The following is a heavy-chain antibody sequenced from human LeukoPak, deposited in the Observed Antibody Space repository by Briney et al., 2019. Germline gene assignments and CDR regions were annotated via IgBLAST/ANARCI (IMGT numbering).Heavy chain of an antibody. J-gene: IGHJ4*02. CDR1: GGSFSGYY. Sequence: SETLSLTCAVYGGSFSGYYWGWIRQPPGKGLEWIGEINHSGSTNYNPSLKSRVTISVDTSKNQFSLKLSSVTAADTAVYYCARPRGITNSLDYWGQGTLVTVSS. V-gene: IGHV4-34*01. CDR2: INHSGST. CDR3: ARPRGITNSLDY. D-gene: IGHD3-16*01.